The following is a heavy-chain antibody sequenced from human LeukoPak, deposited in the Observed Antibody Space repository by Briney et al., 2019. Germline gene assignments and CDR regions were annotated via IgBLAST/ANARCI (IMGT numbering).Heavy chain of an antibody. D-gene: IGHD6-13*01. V-gene: IGHV3-9*03. CDR3: AKGAAAGLNYYFDY. CDR1: GCTFDDYA. Sequence: GRSLRLSCAASGCTFDDYAMNWVQQAPGKGLEWVSGISWNSGSIGYADSVKGRFTISRDNAKNSLYLQMNSLRAEDMALYYCAKGAAAGLNYYFDYWGQGTLVTVSS. CDR2: ISWNSGSI. J-gene: IGHJ4*02.